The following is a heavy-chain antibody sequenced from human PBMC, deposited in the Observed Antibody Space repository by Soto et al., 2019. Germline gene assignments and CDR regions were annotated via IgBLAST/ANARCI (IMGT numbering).Heavy chain of an antibody. J-gene: IGHJ2*01. CDR2: ISAYDGNT. CDR1: GYTFSNYG. Sequence: QVQLVQSGAEVKEPGASVKVSCKASGYTFSNYGINWVRQAPGQGLEWMGWISAYDGNTNYAQKFQGRVTITADESTSTAYMELSSLRSEDTAVYYCARDLAYCGGDCYSDWYFDLWGRGTLVTVSS. D-gene: IGHD2-21*02. V-gene: IGHV1-18*01. CDR3: ARDLAYCGGDCYSDWYFDL.